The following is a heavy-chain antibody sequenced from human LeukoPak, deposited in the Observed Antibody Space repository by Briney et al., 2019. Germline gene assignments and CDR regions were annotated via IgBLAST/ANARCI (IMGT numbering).Heavy chain of an antibody. Sequence: QPGGSLRLSCAASGFTFSSFVLHWVRQAPGKALEWVAVISYDGSNKYYADSVKGRFTISRDNSKNTLYLQMNSLRPEDTAVYYCARDYGDYGGTFDIWGRGTMVTVSS. J-gene: IGHJ3*02. D-gene: IGHD4-17*01. CDR2: ISYDGSNK. CDR3: ARDYGDYGGTFDI. V-gene: IGHV3-30-3*01. CDR1: GFTFSSFV.